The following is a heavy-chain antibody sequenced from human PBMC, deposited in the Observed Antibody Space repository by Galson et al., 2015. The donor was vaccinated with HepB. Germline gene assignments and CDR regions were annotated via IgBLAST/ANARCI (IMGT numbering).Heavy chain of an antibody. CDR2: INPNSGGT. Sequence: SVKVSCKASGQGSTGDYLHWVRQAPGQGLEWMGWINPNSGGTNYAQKFQGRVTMTRDTSISTTYMELSSLRSDDTAVYYCASYDFWSGNHDYWGQGTLVTVSS. CDR1: GQGSTGDY. CDR3: ASYDFWSGNHDY. D-gene: IGHD3-3*01. V-gene: IGHV1-2*02. J-gene: IGHJ4*02.